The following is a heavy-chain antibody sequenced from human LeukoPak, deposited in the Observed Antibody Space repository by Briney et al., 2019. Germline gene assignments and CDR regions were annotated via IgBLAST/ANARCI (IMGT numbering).Heavy chain of an antibody. D-gene: IGHD6-19*01. J-gene: IGHJ4*02. Sequence: GGSLRLSCAASGFNFNDYAMHWVRQAPGKGLEWVSGISWNSGSLGYAGSVKGRFTVSRDNAKNSLYLQKNSLRAEDMALYYCVKGETAVAGGAFDYWGQGTLVTVSS. CDR1: GFNFNDYA. V-gene: IGHV3-9*03. CDR2: ISWNSGSL. CDR3: VKGETAVAGGAFDY.